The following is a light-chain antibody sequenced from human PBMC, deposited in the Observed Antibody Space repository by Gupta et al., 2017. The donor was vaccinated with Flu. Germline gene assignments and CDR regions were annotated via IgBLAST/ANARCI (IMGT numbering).Light chain of an antibody. CDR3: PAWDSNVVVV. CDR2: QDD. Sequence: PGQTASVTCSGRKVGEKNVSWYQKTSGQAPTLVVYQDDRRPLGVPERFAGSNSGDTATLTISGTQEEDEADYYCPAWDSNVVVVFGGGTKLTVL. J-gene: IGLJ2*01. V-gene: IGLV3-1*01. CDR1: KVGEKN.